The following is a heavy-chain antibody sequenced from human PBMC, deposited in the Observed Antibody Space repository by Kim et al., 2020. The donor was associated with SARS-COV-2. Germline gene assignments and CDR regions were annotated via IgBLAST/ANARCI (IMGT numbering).Heavy chain of an antibody. CDR1: GFTFSSYG. Sequence: GGSLRLSCAASGFTFSSYGMHWVGQAPGKGLEWVAVIWYDGSNKYYADSVKGRFTISRDNSKNTLYLQMNSLRAEDTAVYYCARGGAALLGWGQGTLVTVSS. CDR3: ARGGAALLG. V-gene: IGHV3-33*01. CDR2: IWYDGSNK. D-gene: IGHD6-6*01. J-gene: IGHJ4*02.